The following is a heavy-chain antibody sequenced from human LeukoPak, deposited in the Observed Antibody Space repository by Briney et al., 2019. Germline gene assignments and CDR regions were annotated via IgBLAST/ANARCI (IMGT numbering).Heavy chain of an antibody. J-gene: IGHJ6*03. V-gene: IGHV3-30*02. D-gene: IGHD2-2*01. CDR1: GFTFSSYG. CDR2: IRYDGSNK. Sequence: GGSLRLSCAASGFTFSSYGMHWVRQAPGKGLEWVAFIRYDGSNKYYADSVKGRFTISRDNSKNTLYLQMNSLRAEDTAVYYCAKDSEDIVVVPAAIWGYYYYYYMDVWGKGTTVTVSS. CDR3: AKDSEDIVVVPAAIWGYYYYYYMDV.